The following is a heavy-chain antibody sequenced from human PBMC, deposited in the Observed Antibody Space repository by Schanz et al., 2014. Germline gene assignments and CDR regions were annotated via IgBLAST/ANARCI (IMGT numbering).Heavy chain of an antibody. Sequence: QVQLVESGGGVVQPGRSLRLSCAASGFTFGSYPIHWVRQAPDKGLEWVAVISYDGSHKDYADSVKGRFTISRDNSKNTLYLQMNSLRAEDTAVYYCARDRQQLVGSIGYYYGMDVWGQGTTVTVSS. J-gene: IGHJ6*02. CDR1: GFTFGSYP. CDR2: ISYDGSHK. D-gene: IGHD6-13*01. V-gene: IGHV3-30*04. CDR3: ARDRQQLVGSIGYYYGMDV.